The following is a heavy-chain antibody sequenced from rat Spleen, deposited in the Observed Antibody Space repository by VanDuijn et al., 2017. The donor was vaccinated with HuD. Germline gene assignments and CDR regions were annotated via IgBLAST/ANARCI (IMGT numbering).Heavy chain of an antibody. CDR3: ARHNVTTGDYFDY. CDR1: GFTFNNYW. Sequence: EVQLVESGGGLVQPGRSLKLSCITSGFTFNNYWMTWIRQAPGKGLEWVASITNAAGKVYYPDSVKGRFTISRDTAQNIIYLQMDSLRSEDTATYYCARHNVTTGDYFDYWGQGVMVTVSS. J-gene: IGHJ2*01. D-gene: IGHD1-10*01. CDR2: ITNAAGKV. V-gene: IGHV5-31*01.